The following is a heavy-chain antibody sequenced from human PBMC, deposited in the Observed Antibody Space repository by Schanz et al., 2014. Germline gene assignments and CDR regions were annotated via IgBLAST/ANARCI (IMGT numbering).Heavy chain of an antibody. V-gene: IGHV1-69*04. CDR2: IIPSLGLA. CDR1: GGTFSTYP. J-gene: IGHJ4*02. D-gene: IGHD2-21*01. Sequence: QVQLVQSGAEVKKPGSSMKVSCKASGGTFSTYPINWVRQAPGQGLEWMGRIIPSLGLAKYEQKFQDKVTITADTSTTTAYMELSGLRSEDTAVYYCARDRLECGAECYSVEVFEIWGQGTLVIVSS. CDR3: ARDRLECGAECYSVEVFEI.